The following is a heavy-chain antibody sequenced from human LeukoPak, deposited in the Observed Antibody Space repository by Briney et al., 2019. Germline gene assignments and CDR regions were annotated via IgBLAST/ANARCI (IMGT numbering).Heavy chain of an antibody. CDR3: AKDQRGYYYGMDV. CDR1: GFTFDDYA. CDR2: ISWNSGSI. D-gene: IGHD6-25*01. V-gene: IGHV3-9*01. J-gene: IGHJ6*02. Sequence: GGSLRLSCAASGFTFDDYAMHWVRQAPGKGLEWVLGISWNSGSIGYADSVKGRFTISRDNAKNSLYLQMNSLRAEDTALYYCAKDQRGYYYGMDVWGQGTTVTVSS.